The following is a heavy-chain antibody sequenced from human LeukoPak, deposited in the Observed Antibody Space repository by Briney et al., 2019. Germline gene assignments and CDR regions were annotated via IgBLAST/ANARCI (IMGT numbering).Heavy chain of an antibody. CDR3: ARRSGCSTPECYISGRDYFDY. CDR2: IPIFGTP. D-gene: IGHD2-15*01. V-gene: IGHV1-69*01. J-gene: IGHJ4*02. Sequence: GSSVKVSCKASGGTSKNYAITWVRQAPGQGLEWLGGIPIFGTPNYAQKLQGRVTFTADASTATAYMELANLRSEDTAMYYCARRSGCSTPECYISGRDYFDYWGQGTLVTVSS. CDR1: GGTSKNYA.